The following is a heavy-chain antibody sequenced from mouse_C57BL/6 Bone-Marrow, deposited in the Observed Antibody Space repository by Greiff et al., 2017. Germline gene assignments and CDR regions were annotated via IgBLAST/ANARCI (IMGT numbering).Heavy chain of an antibody. CDR1: GYTFTSYG. CDR2: IYPRSGNT. D-gene: IGHD2-2*01. CDR3: ARRPPSTMVTTGFAY. Sequence: VKLMESGAELARPGASVKLSCKASGYTFTSYGISWVKQRTGQGLEWIGEIYPRSGNTYYNEKFKGKATLTADKSSSTAYMELRSLTSEDSAVYFCARRPPSTMVTTGFAYWGQGTLVTVSA. J-gene: IGHJ3*01. V-gene: IGHV1-81*01.